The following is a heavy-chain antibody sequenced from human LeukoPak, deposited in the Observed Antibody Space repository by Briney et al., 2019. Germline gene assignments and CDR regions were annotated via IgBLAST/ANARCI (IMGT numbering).Heavy chain of an antibody. Sequence: GGSLRLSCAASGFTFSSYWMSWVRQAPGKGLEWVANIKQDGSEKYYVDSVKGRFTISRDNAKNSLYLQMNSLRAEDTAVYYCARDDYGDYVPYYYYGMDVWGQGTTVTVSS. J-gene: IGHJ6*02. CDR1: GFTFSSYW. CDR3: ARDDYGDYVPYYYYGMDV. V-gene: IGHV3-7*01. D-gene: IGHD4-17*01. CDR2: IKQDGSEK.